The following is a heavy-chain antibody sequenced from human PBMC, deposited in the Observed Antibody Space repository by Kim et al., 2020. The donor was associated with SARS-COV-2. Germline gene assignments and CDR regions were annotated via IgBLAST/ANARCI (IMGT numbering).Heavy chain of an antibody. CDR3: ARMGLSVTGTGGG. CDR1: GFTFSNYW. D-gene: IGHD1-1*01. J-gene: IGHJ1*01. CDR2: ISSDGSTT. V-gene: IGHV3-74*01. Sequence: GGSLRLSCAASGFTFSNYWMHWVRQAPGNGMVWVSHISSDGSTTNYADSVKGRITIPRDNAQNTLYLQMNSLRAEDTAAYHCARMGLSVTGTGGGWGQGT.